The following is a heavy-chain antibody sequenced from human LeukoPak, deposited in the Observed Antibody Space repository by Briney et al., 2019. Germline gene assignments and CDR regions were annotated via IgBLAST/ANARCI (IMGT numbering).Heavy chain of an antibody. CDR3: AKGESGYSSSWYDY. D-gene: IGHD6-13*01. CDR1: GFTFSSYA. J-gene: IGHJ4*02. Sequence: TGGSLRLSCAASGFTFSSYAMSWVRQAPGKGLEWVSAISGSGGSTYYADSVKGRFTISRDNSKNTLYLQMNSLRAEDTAVYYCAKGESGYSSSWYDYWGQGTLVTVSS. CDR2: ISGSGGST. V-gene: IGHV3-23*01.